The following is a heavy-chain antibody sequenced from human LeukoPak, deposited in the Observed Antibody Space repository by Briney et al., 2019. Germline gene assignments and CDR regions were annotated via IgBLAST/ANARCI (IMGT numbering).Heavy chain of an antibody. CDR3: ARERWLLRNWFDP. V-gene: IGHV3-48*03. Sequence: QPGGSLRLSCAASGFTFSSYEMNWVRQAPGKGLEWVSYISSSGSTIYYADSVKGRFTISRDNAKNSLYLQMNSLRAEDTAVYYCARERWLLRNWFDPWGQGTLVTVSS. D-gene: IGHD2-15*01. CDR1: GFTFSSYE. J-gene: IGHJ5*02. CDR2: ISSSGSTI.